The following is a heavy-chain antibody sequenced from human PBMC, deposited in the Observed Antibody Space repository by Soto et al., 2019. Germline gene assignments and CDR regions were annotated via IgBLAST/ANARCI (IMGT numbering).Heavy chain of an antibody. D-gene: IGHD6-6*01. CDR2: INPSGGST. CDR3: ARDLAPIAARPSYYYYGMDV. CDR1: GYTFTSYY. J-gene: IGHJ6*02. V-gene: IGHV1-46*01. Sequence: ASVKVSCKASGYTFTSYYMHWVRQAPGQGLEWMGIINPSGGSTSYAQKFQGRVTMTRDTSTSTVYMELSSLRSEDTAVYYCARDLAPIAARPSYYYYGMDVWGPGTTVTVSS.